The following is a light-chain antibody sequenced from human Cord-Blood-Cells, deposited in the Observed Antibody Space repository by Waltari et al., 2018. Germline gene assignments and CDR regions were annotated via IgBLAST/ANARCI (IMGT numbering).Light chain of an antibody. V-gene: IGLV2-8*01. CDR2: EVS. Sequence: QCALTQPPSASGSPGQSVAISCTGTSSDVGGYHCVSWYQQHPGKAPKLMIYEVSKRPSGVPDRFSGSKSGNTASLTVSGLQAEDEADYYCSSYAGSNNLVFGGGTKLTVL. J-gene: IGLJ3*02. CDR1: SSDVGGYHC. CDR3: SSYAGSNNLV.